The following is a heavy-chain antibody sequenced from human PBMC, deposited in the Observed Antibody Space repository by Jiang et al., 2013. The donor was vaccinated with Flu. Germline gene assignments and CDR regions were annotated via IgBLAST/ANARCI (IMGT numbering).Heavy chain of an antibody. CDR1: GGSISSGGYY. V-gene: IGHV4-31*03. CDR3: ARVSTSYSGTPQAFDY. Sequence: GLVKPSETLSLTCTVSGGSISSGGYYWSWIRQHPGKGLEWIGYIYYSGSTYYNPSLKSRVTISVDTSKNQFSLKLSSVTAADTAVYYCARVSTSYSGTPQAFDYWGQGTLVTVSS. D-gene: IGHD1-26*01. CDR2: IYYSGST. J-gene: IGHJ4*02.